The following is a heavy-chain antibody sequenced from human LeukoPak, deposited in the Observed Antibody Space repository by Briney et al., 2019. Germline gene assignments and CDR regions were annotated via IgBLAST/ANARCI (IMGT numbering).Heavy chain of an antibody. D-gene: IGHD1-7*01. Sequence: GGSLRLSCAPSGFTFSDYYMTWIRQTPGKGLEWISYISDTARTKSYADSVKGRFTISRDNAKNSLYLQMNSLRVEDTAVYYCAGVNYWNYPFWGQGTLVTVSS. CDR2: ISDTARTK. CDR1: GFTFSDYY. J-gene: IGHJ4*02. CDR3: AGVNYWNYPF. V-gene: IGHV3-11*04.